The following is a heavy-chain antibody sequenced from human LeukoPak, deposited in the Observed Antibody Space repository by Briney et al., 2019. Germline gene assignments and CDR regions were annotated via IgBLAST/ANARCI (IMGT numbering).Heavy chain of an antibody. CDR3: AKDYVGGSKWELYYFDY. Sequence: GGSLRLSCAASGFTFSSYAMSWVRQAPGKGLEWVSAISGSGGSTYYAGSVKGRFTISRDNSKNTLYLQMNSLRAEDTAVYYCAKDYVGGSKWELYYFDYWGQGTLVTVSS. CDR1: GFTFSSYA. CDR2: ISGSGGST. D-gene: IGHD1-26*01. J-gene: IGHJ4*02. V-gene: IGHV3-23*01.